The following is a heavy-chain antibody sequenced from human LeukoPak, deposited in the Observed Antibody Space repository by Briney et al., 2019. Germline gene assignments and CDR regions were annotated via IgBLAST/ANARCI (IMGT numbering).Heavy chain of an antibody. V-gene: IGHV3-53*01. CDR2: IYSGGST. D-gene: IGHD6-13*01. Sequence: PGGSLRLSCAASGFTVSSNYMSWVRQAPGKGLEWVSVIYSGGSTYYADSVKGRFTISRDNSKNTLYLQMNSLRAEDTAVYYCARVLGEQQLDYFDYWGQGTLVTVSS. CDR3: ARVLGEQQLDYFDY. CDR1: GFTVSSNY. J-gene: IGHJ4*02.